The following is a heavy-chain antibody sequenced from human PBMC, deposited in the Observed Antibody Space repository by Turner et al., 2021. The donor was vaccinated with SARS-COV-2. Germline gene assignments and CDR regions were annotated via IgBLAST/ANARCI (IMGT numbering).Heavy chain of an antibody. D-gene: IGHD6-13*01. V-gene: IGHV4-39*01. J-gene: IGHJ5*02. CDR3: ARHWGVAAAAYLARFDP. CDR2: IYYSGSN. Sequence: QLQLQESGPGLVKPSETLSLTSTVSGGSLSSSSYSWGWVRPPPGKGLGWNGSIYYSGSNYYNPSLKSRVTISVDTSKNQFSLKLSSVTAADTAVYYCARHWGVAAAAYLARFDPWGQGTLVTVSS. CDR1: GGSLSSSSYS.